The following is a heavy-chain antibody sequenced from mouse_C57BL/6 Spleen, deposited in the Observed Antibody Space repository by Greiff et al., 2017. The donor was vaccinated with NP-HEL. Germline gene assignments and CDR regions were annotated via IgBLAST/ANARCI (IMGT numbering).Heavy chain of an antibody. CDR3: ARYYDYDVGAFAY. CDR1: GYTFTSYT. D-gene: IGHD2-4*01. CDR2: INPSSGYT. J-gene: IGHJ3*01. V-gene: IGHV1-4*01. Sequence: VQLQQSGAELARPGASVKMSCKASGYTFTSYTMHWVKQRPGQGLEWIGYINPSSGYTKYNQKFKDKATLTADKSSSTAYMQLSSLTSEDSAVYYCARYYDYDVGAFAYWGQGTLVTVSA.